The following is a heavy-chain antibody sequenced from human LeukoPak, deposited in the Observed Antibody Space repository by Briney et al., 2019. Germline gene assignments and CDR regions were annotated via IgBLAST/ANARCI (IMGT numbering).Heavy chain of an antibody. CDR2: ISSSSSTI. CDR3: AREADSSSYAFDI. Sequence: GGSLRLSCAVSGFTFSSYSMNWVRQAPGKGLEWVSYISSSSSTIYYADSVKGRFTISRDNAKNSLYLQMNSLRAEDTAVYYCAREADSSSYAFDIWGQGTMVTVSS. D-gene: IGHD6-13*01. V-gene: IGHV3-48*01. CDR1: GFTFSSYS. J-gene: IGHJ3*02.